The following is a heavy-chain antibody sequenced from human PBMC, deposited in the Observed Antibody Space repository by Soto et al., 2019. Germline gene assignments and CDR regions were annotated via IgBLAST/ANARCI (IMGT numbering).Heavy chain of an antibody. CDR2: IYWDDDK. J-gene: IGHJ5*02. V-gene: IGHV2-5*02. D-gene: IGHD3-10*02. CDR3: APSPVRGITGPWFDP. CDR1: GFSLSTSGVA. Sequence: QITLKESGPTLVKPTQTLTLTCTFSGFSLSTSGVAVGWIRQPPRKALEWLAIIYWDDDKLYNPSLQSRLTITKGTSKNQGVLPMTNLDPGDTPTYYCAPSPVRGITGPWFDPWGQGTLVTVSS.